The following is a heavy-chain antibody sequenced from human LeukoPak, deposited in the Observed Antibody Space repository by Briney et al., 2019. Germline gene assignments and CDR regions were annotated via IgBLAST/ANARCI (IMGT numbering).Heavy chain of an antibody. CDR2: IKHDGSET. V-gene: IGHV3-7*01. Sequence: PGGSLRLSCAASGFPFNTYWMTWVRQAPGEGLEWLVNIKHDGSETYYVDSVKGRFTISSDNAKNSLYLQMNSLSGDDTAVYYCARNALTAFDVWGQGTMVTVSS. CDR3: ARNALTAFDV. D-gene: IGHD3-16*02. J-gene: IGHJ3*01. CDR1: GFPFNTYW.